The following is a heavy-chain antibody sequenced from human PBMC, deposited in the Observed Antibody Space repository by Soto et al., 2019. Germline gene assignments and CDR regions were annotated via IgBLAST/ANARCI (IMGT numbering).Heavy chain of an antibody. Sequence: QIHLVQSGAEVKKPGASVKVSCKGSGYGFTTYGITWVRQAPGQGLEWMAWISAHNGNTNYAQKLQGRVTVTRDTSSSTAYMELRSLRSHDTAVYYCSRRRYGDYWGQGALVTVSS. CDR1: GYGFTTYG. D-gene: IGHD1-1*01. CDR2: ISAHNGNT. J-gene: IGHJ4*02. V-gene: IGHV1-18*01. CDR3: SRRRYGDY.